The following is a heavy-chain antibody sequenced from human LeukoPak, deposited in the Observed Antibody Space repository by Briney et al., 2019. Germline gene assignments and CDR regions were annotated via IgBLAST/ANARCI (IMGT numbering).Heavy chain of an antibody. CDR1: GGSITNYY. CDR3: ARHPSSWFGGTFDI. V-gene: IGHV4-59*08. J-gene: IGHJ3*02. Sequence: PSETLSLTCTVAGGSITNYYWSWIRQPPGKGLEWMGYIFYTGRGDYNPSLKSRVTISADTPNTQISLTLTSVTAADTAVYYCARHPSSWFGGTFDIWGQGTMVTVSS. D-gene: IGHD3-10*01. CDR2: IFYTGRG.